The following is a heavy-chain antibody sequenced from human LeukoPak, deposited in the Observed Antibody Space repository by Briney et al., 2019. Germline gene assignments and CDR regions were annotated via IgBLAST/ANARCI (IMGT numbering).Heavy chain of an antibody. Sequence: GGSLRLSCAASGFTFSSYAMSWVRQAPGKGLEWVSGISGSGVSTYYADFVRGRFTISRDDSKNTLYLQMNSLRAEDTALYYCARGMVVGGSGAFDYWGQGTLVTVS. CDR2: ISGSGVST. V-gene: IGHV3-23*01. CDR1: GFTFSSYA. D-gene: IGHD2-15*01. J-gene: IGHJ4*02. CDR3: ARGMVVGGSGAFDY.